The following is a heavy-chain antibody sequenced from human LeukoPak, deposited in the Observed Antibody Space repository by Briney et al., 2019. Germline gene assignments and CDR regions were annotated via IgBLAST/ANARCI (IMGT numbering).Heavy chain of an antibody. D-gene: IGHD4-23*01. Sequence: GGSLRLSCAASGFTFSSYSMNWVRQAPGKGLEWVSSISSSSSYIYYADSVKGRFTISRDNAKNSLYLQMNSLRAEDTAVYYCARGRRPVATTSGMDVWGQGTTVTVSS. V-gene: IGHV3-21*01. J-gene: IGHJ6*02. CDR2: ISSSSSYI. CDR3: ARGRRPVATTSGMDV. CDR1: GFTFSSYS.